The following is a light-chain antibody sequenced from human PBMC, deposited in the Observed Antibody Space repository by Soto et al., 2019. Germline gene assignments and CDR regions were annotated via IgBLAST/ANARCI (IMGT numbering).Light chain of an antibody. J-gene: IGKJ5*01. CDR3: QQYNTYPLT. CDR2: KAS. V-gene: IGKV1-5*03. CDR1: QSISPW. Sequence: DIQMTQSPSTLSAYVRDSVNITCRASQSISPWLAWYQQKPGKAPTLLIYKASSFEGGVPSRFSGSGSGTDFNITFSSLQPDDFATYYCQQYNTYPLTFGGGTRLEIK.